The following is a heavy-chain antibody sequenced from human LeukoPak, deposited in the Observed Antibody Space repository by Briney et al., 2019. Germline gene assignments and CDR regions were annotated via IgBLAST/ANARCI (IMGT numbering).Heavy chain of an antibody. V-gene: IGHV1-69*01. J-gene: IGHJ4*02. CDR3: ASYLLGWAAAAPLGY. Sequence: SVKVSCKASGGTFSSYAISWVRQAPGQGLEWMGGIIPIFGTANYAQKFQGRVTITADESTSTAYMELSSLRSEDTAVYYCASYLLGWAAAAPLGYWGQGTPVTVSS. CDR2: IIPIFGTA. CDR1: GGTFSSYA. D-gene: IGHD6-13*01.